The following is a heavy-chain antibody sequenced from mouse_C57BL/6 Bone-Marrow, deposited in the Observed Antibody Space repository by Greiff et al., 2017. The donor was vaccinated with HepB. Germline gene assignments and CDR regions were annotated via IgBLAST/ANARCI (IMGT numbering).Heavy chain of an antibody. Sequence: QVHVKQPGAELVRPGTSVKLSCKASGYTFTSYWMHWVKQRPGQGLEWIGVIDPSDSYTNYNQKFKGKATLTVDTSSSTAYMQLSSLTSEDSAVYYCARRGWLLEVDYWGQGTSVTVSS. CDR3: ARRGWLLEVDY. CDR1: GYTFTSYW. J-gene: IGHJ4*01. V-gene: IGHV1-59*01. CDR2: IDPSDSYT. D-gene: IGHD2-3*01.